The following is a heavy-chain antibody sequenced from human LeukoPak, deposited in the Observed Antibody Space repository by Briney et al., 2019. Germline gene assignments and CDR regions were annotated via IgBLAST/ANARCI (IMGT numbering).Heavy chain of an antibody. D-gene: IGHD6-19*01. CDR3: VREGGSGWYSAWFDT. Sequence: GGSLRLSCAASGFTFSNYWMSWVRQAPGKGLEWVANIKKDGSEKKYVDSVKGRFTISRDNAENSLHLQMNSLRAEDTAVYYCVREGGSGWYSAWFDTWGQGTLVTVSS. CDR2: IKKDGSEK. J-gene: IGHJ5*02. CDR1: GFTFSNYW. V-gene: IGHV3-7*01.